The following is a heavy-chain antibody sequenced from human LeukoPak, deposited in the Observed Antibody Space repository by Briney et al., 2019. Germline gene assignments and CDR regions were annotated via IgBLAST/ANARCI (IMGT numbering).Heavy chain of an antibody. Sequence: WGSLTLSCAASGFTITNYAMSWVRQGPGKGLEWVSGLSNRPRYADSVRGRFIVSRDHSRNTFSLKMNSLRAEDTAVYYCVRGEVAVQYYFESWGQGTLVTAAS. J-gene: IGHJ4*02. CDR3: VRGEVAVQYYFES. CDR1: GFTITNYA. V-gene: IGHV3-23*01. CDR2: LSNRPR. D-gene: IGHD3-22*01.